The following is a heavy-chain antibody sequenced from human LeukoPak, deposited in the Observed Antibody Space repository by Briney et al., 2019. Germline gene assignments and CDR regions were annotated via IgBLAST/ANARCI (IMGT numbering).Heavy chain of an antibody. CDR2: TIMTGSTI. J-gene: IGHJ6*03. V-gene: IGHV3-11*04. Sequence: KPGGSLRLSCAASGFTFSDYYMTWIRQAPGKGLEWVSYTIMTGSTIYYADSVKGRFTISRDNANNSLDLQMNSLRAEDTAVYYCARMRRDLAKGDYFYHYYMDVWGKGTTVIVSS. CDR3: ARMRRDLAKGDYFYHYYMDV. D-gene: IGHD3-16*01. CDR1: GFTFSDYY.